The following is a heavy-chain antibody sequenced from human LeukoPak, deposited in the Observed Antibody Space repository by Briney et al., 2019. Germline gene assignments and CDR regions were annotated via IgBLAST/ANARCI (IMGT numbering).Heavy chain of an antibody. Sequence: SETLSLTCTVSGGSVSSGSYYWSWIRQPPGKGLEWIGYIYHSGSTNYNPSLKSRVTISVDTSKNQFSLKLSSVTAADTAVYYCASIKDGSGWPYYFDYWGQGTLVTVSS. CDR2: IYHSGST. CDR1: GGSVSSGSYY. V-gene: IGHV4-61*01. J-gene: IGHJ4*02. CDR3: ASIKDGSGWPYYFDY. D-gene: IGHD6-19*01.